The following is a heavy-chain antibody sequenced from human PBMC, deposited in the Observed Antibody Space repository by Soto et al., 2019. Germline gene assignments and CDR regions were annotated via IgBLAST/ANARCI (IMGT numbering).Heavy chain of an antibody. CDR3: ARADYDSERNHYFDY. CDR1: GDSVSSNSAA. D-gene: IGHD5-12*01. Sequence: SQTLSLTCVISGDSVSSNSAAWNWIRQSPSRGLEWLGRTYYRSKWYNDYAVSVKSRITINPDTSKNQFSLQLNSVTPEDTAVYYCARADYDSERNHYFDYWGQGTLVTVSS. J-gene: IGHJ4*02. CDR2: TYYRSKWYN. V-gene: IGHV6-1*01.